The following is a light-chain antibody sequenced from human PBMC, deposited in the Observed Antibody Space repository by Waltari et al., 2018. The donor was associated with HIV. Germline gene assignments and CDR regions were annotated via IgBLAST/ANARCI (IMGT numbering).Light chain of an antibody. CDR2: GAY. CDR1: QNVITN. Sequence: EIVMTQSPATLSVSPGERVTLSCKASQNVITNLARYQQKPGQAPRLLIYGAYTRATVIPPRFSVVGSGTEFTLTIGSLQSEDFTFYYCQQYNKWPRTFGQGTKV. CDR3: QQYNKWPRT. J-gene: IGKJ1*01. V-gene: IGKV3-15*01.